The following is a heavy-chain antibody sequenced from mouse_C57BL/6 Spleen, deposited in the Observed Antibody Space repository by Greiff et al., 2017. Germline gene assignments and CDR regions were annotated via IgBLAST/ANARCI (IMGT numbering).Heavy chain of an antibody. CDR2: IYPGDGDT. V-gene: IGHV1-80*01. Sequence: QVQLQQSGAELVKPGASVKISCKASGYAFSSYWMNWVKQRPGKGLEWIGQIYPGDGDTNYNGKFKGTATLTADKSSSTAYMQLSSLTSEDSAVYFCARWEVVANYFDYWGQGTTLTVSS. CDR1: GYAFSSYW. CDR3: ARWEVVANYFDY. D-gene: IGHD1-1*01. J-gene: IGHJ2*01.